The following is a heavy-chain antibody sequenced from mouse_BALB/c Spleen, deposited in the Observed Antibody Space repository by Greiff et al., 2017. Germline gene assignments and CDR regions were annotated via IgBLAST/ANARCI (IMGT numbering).Heavy chain of an antibody. V-gene: IGHV3-8*02. J-gene: IGHJ4*01. CDR1: GAFITSGY. Sequence: EVHLVEPGPSLVKPSQPLSSTCSVTGAFITSGYWNWFRKLPGNKLEYMGYISYSGSTYYNPSLKSRISITRDTFKNQYYLQLNSVTTEDTATYYCAEGYYAMDYWGQGTSVTVSS. CDR3: AEGYYAMDY. CDR2: ISYSGST.